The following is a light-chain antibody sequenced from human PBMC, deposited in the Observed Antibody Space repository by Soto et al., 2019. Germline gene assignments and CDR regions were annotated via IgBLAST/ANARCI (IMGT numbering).Light chain of an antibody. V-gene: IGLV2-8*01. Sequence: QSVLTQPPSASGSPGQSVTISCTGTSSDAGGHNDVSWYQQHPGKAPKLMIYEVSKRPSGVPDRVSGSKSGNTASLTVSGLQAEDEADYFCCAYAGSNKIIFGGGTKLTVL. J-gene: IGLJ2*01. CDR2: EVS. CDR3: CAYAGSNKII. CDR1: SSDAGGHND.